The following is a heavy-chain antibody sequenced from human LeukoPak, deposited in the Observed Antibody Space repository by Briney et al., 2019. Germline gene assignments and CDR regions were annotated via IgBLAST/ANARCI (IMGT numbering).Heavy chain of an antibody. Sequence: SVKVSCKASGGTFSSYAISWVRQVPGQGLEWMGRIIPIFGTANYAQKFQGRVTITTDESTSTAYMELSSLRSEDTAVYYCARKGYCSGGSCYSDDAFDIWGQGTMVTVSS. V-gene: IGHV1-69*05. CDR3: ARKGYCSGGSCYSDDAFDI. CDR1: GGTFSSYA. J-gene: IGHJ3*02. D-gene: IGHD2-15*01. CDR2: IIPIFGTA.